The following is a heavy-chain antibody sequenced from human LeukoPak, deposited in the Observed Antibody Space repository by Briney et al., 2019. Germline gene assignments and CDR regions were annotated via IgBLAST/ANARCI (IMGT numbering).Heavy chain of an antibody. D-gene: IGHD3-16*01. Sequence: SETLSLTCAVYGGSFSGYYWSWIRQPPGKGLEWIGEINHSGSTNYNPSLKSRVTISVDTSKNQFSLKLSSVTAADTAVYYCARGAQGGSYYFDYWGQGTLVTVSS. CDR2: INHSGST. CDR1: GGSFSGYY. CDR3: ARGAQGGSYYFDY. J-gene: IGHJ4*02. V-gene: IGHV4-34*01.